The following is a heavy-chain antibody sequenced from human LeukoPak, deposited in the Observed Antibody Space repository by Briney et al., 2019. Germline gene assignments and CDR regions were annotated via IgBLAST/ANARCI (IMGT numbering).Heavy chain of an antibody. V-gene: IGHV1-46*01. Sequence: ASVKVSCKASGYSFTSHQMHWVRQAPGQGLEWMGIINPSGVSTNYAQKFQGRVTMTRDMSTSTVYMELSSLRSEDTAVYYCARGKIAGATRAPLDYWGQGTLVTVSS. CDR1: GYSFTSHQ. D-gene: IGHD1-26*01. J-gene: IGHJ4*02. CDR2: INPSGVST. CDR3: ARGKIAGATRAPLDY.